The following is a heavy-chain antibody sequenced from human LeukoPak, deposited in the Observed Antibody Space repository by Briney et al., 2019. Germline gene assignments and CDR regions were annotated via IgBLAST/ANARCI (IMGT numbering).Heavy chain of an antibody. D-gene: IGHD7-27*01. CDR2: ISYGGRNK. J-gene: IGHJ4*02. Sequence: GRSLRLSCAPSAFTFTTYAMIWVRPAPGQGLEWVAVISYGGRNKYYTDSVTGRFTISRDTSKNTLYLQMSSLSTEDTALYYCARGPTRGSWPGEADYWGRGTLVTVSS. V-gene: IGHV3-30*04. CDR1: AFTFTTYA. CDR3: ARGPTRGSWPGEADY.